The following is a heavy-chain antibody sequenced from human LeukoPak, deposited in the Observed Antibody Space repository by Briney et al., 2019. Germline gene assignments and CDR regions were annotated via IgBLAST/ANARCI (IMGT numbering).Heavy chain of an antibody. D-gene: IGHD3-22*01. V-gene: IGHV4-38-2*02. Sequence: ASETLSLTCTVSGYSISSGYYWGWIRQPPGKGLEWIGSIYHSGSTYYNPSLKSRVTISVDTSKNQFSLKLSSVTAADTAVYFCARGPYSYDSSGAFDIWGQGTMVTVSS. J-gene: IGHJ3*02. CDR1: GYSISSGYY. CDR2: IYHSGST. CDR3: ARGPYSYDSSGAFDI.